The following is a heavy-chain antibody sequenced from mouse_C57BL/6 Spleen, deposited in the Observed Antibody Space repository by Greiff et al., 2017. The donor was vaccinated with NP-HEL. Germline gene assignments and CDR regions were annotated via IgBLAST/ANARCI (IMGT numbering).Heavy chain of an antibody. Sequence: EVKVVESVAELVRPGASVKLSCTASGFNIKNTYMHWVKQRPEQGLEWIGRIDPANGNTKYAPKFQGKATITADTSSNTAYLQLSSLTSEDTAIYYCARGPYYYGSSSYWYFDVWGTGTTVTVSS. V-gene: IGHV14-3*01. CDR3: ARGPYYYGSSSYWYFDV. J-gene: IGHJ1*03. CDR1: GFNIKNTY. CDR2: IDPANGNT. D-gene: IGHD1-1*01.